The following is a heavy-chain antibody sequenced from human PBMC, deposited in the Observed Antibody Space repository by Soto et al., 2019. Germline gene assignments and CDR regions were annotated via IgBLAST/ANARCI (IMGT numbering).Heavy chain of an antibody. Sequence: EVQLVETGGGLIQPGGSLRLSCAASGFTVSSNYMSWVRQAPGKGQEWVSVIYSGGSTYYADSVKGRFTISRDNSKNTLYLQMNSLRAEDTAVYYCASYSYGLYYFDYWGQGTLVTVSS. V-gene: IGHV3-53*02. J-gene: IGHJ4*02. CDR1: GFTVSSNY. D-gene: IGHD5-18*01. CDR2: IYSGGST. CDR3: ASYSYGLYYFDY.